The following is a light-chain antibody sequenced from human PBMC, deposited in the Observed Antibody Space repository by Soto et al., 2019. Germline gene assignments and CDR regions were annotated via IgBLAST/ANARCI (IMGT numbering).Light chain of an antibody. CDR3: AAWDDSLGGPV. V-gene: IGLV1-44*01. CDR1: SSNIGSNT. CDR2: SYT. Sequence: QSVLTQPPSASGTPGQRVTLSCSGSSSNIGSNTVNWYQQLPGTAPKLLIYSYTQRPSGVPDRFSGSKSGTSASLAISGLQSEDEAEFYCAAWDDSLGGPVFGGGTKLTVL. J-gene: IGLJ2*01.